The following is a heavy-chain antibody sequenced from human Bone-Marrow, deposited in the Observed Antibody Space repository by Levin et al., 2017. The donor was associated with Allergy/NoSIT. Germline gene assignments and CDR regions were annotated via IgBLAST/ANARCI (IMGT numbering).Heavy chain of an antibody. Sequence: GGSLRLSCAASGFSFSDYYMTWIRQTPGKGLEWVSYISGSGSAVYYADSVKGRFTISRDNAKKSLYLQMNSLRDEDTALYYCARDYCSGVSCSDSYWGQGTLVTVSS. CDR2: ISGSGSAV. CDR3: ARDYCSGVSCSDSY. CDR1: GFSFSDYY. J-gene: IGHJ4*02. D-gene: IGHD2-15*01. V-gene: IGHV3-11*01.